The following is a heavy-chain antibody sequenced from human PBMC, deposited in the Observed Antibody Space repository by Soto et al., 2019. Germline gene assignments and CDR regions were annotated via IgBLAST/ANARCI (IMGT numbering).Heavy chain of an antibody. Sequence: EVQLVESGGDLEQPGRSLRLSCAASGFTFGDYAMHWVRQAPGKGLEWVSGISWNGGTIAYADSVKGRFTISRDNAKNSLYLQMNSLRPEDTALYYCAKGYEWVYFQRWGQGTLVTVSS. CDR1: GFTFGDYA. V-gene: IGHV3-9*01. CDR3: AKGYEWVYFQR. J-gene: IGHJ1*01. CDR2: ISWNGGTI. D-gene: IGHD1-20*01.